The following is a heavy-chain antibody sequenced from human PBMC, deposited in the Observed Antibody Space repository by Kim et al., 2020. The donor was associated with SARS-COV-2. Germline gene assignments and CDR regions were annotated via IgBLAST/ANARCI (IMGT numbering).Heavy chain of an antibody. Sequence: SETLSLTCAVYGGSSSGFYWGWNRQPPGKGLEWIGETNHSGSHNYDPSLKSRVTISVDTSKNQFSLKLSSVTAADTAVYYCPRGKELAPDAFDIWGQGTMVTVSS. D-gene: IGHD1-26*01. CDR3: PRGKELAPDAFDI. CDR1: GGSSSGFY. J-gene: IGHJ3*02. V-gene: IGHV4-34*01. CDR2: TNHSGSH.